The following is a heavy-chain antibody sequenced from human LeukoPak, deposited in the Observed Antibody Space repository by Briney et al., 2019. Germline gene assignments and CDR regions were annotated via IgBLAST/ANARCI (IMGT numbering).Heavy chain of an antibody. V-gene: IGHV3-21*01. J-gene: IGHJ4*02. CDR3: ARDGLGYCSGGSCYGDFDY. D-gene: IGHD2-15*01. CDR1: GFTFSTYG. CDR2: ISSSSSYI. Sequence: GGSLRLSCAASGFTFSTYGMNWVRQAPGKGLEWVSSISSSSSYIYYADSVKGRFTISRDNAKNSLYLQMNSLRAEDTAVYYCARDGLGYCSGGSCYGDFDYWGQGTLVTVSS.